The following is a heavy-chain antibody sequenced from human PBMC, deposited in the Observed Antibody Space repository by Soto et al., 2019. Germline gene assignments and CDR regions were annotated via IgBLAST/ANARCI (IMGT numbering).Heavy chain of an antibody. CDR2: IYYSGSI. CDR3: ARSRLGGQHFDS. D-gene: IGHD3-16*01. V-gene: IGHV4-31*03. CDR1: GGSITSEGYY. J-gene: IGHJ4*02. Sequence: PSETLSLTCTVSGGSITSEGYYWSWIRQLPGKGLEWIGYIYYSGSIFYNPFLKRRASIAAHSSKKQFSLKLSSVTAADTAGYYCARSRLGGQHFDSCGRGTLVTVSS.